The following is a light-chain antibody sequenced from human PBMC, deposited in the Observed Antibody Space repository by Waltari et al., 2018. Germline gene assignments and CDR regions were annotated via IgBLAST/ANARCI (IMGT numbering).Light chain of an antibody. V-gene: IGLV3-19*01. CDR2: YQN. CDR1: SLRSYY. Sequence: SSELTQDPAVSVAMGQTVTITCQGNSLRSYYATWYQQRPGQAPILVIYYQNTRPSGVPDRFSGSRSDNTASLTITGAQAEDEASYYCHSRDGSGSGGSFGGGTKLTVL. CDR3: HSRDGSGSGGS. J-gene: IGLJ2*01.